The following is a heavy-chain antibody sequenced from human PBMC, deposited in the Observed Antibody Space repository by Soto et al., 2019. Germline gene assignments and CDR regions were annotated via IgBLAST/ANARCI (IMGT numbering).Heavy chain of an antibody. CDR1: GYSFHTYA. Sequence: QVQLVQSGAEVKKPGASVNVSCKASGYSFHTYAISWLRQAPGQGLEWVGWISGYNGNTNYAPKFQGRVTLTRATSTQTAFMELRSLAGDGTAVYYCAREYGMDVWGQGTTVTVSS. CDR3: AREYGMDV. V-gene: IGHV1-18*01. J-gene: IGHJ6*02. CDR2: ISGYNGNT.